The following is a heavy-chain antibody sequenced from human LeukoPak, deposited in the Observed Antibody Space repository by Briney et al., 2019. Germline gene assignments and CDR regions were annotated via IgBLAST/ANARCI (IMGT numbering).Heavy chain of an antibody. CDR3: ASTSCSGGSCYRGGWFDP. CDR2: INHSGST. CDR1: GGSFSGYY. V-gene: IGHV4-34*01. J-gene: IGHJ5*02. Sequence: SETLSLTCAVYGGSFSGYYWSWIRQPPGKGLEWIREINHSGSTNYNPSLKSRVTISVDTSKNQFSLKLSSVTAADTAVYYCASTSCSGGSCYRGGWFDPWGQGTLVTVSS. D-gene: IGHD2-15*01.